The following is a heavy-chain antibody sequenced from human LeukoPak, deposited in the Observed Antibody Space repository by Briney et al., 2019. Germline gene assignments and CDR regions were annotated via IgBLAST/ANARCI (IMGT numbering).Heavy chain of an antibody. Sequence: SQTLSLTCTLSGVSICSDIDYGSWIRQRPGKGLEWIGYMYYSGSTSYNPSLKSRVSISLGTPKNQFSLKLTSVTAADTAVYYCATPSCGPISCLDVFDIWGQGTMVTVSS. CDR2: MYYSGST. V-gene: IGHV4-31*03. D-gene: IGHD2-21*01. CDR3: ATPSCGPISCLDVFDI. CDR1: GVSICSDIDY. J-gene: IGHJ3*02.